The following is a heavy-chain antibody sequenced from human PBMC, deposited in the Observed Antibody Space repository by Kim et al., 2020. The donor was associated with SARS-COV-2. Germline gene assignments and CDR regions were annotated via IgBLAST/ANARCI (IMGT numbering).Heavy chain of an antibody. CDR2: INHSGST. Sequence: SETLSLTCAVYGGSFSGYFWTWIRQPPGKGLEWIGEINHSGSTNYNPSLKSRATISVDTSRKQFSLKLTSVTAAATAVYYCARYNTGGGYFDYWGQET. CDR1: GGSFSGYF. D-gene: IGHD1-20*01. V-gene: IGHV4-34*01. CDR3: ARYNTGGGYFDY. J-gene: IGHJ4*02.